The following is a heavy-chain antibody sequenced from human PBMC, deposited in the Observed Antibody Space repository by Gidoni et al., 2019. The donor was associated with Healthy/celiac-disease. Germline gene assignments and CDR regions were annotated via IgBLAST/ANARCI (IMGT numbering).Heavy chain of an antibody. Sequence: QVQLVESGGGVAQPARSLRISCPPPGFTFSSYAMHWVRQAPGKGLEWVAVISYDGSNKYYADSVKGRFTISRDNSKNTLYLQMNSLRAEDTAVYYCARGESDTMVRGVPFDYWGQGTLVTVSS. J-gene: IGHJ4*02. CDR2: ISYDGSNK. CDR1: GFTFSSYA. V-gene: IGHV3-30*04. D-gene: IGHD3-10*01. CDR3: ARGESDTMVRGVPFDY.